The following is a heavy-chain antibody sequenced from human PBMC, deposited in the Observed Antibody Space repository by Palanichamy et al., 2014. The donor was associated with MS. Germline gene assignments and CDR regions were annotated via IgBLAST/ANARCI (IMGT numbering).Heavy chain of an antibody. J-gene: IGHJ3*02. CDR1: GSTFGSYW. V-gene: IGHV3-7*04. Sequence: EVHGGGLGEGLVQSGGSLRLSCRDSGSTFGSYWMNWVRQAPGKGLEWVANIKQDGTEKYYADSVKGRFTISRDNAKNSLYLEMNGLRADDTAVYFCVRPTDTTAATGAYDIWGQGTTVTVSS. CDR3: VRPTDTTAATGAYDI. D-gene: IGHD6-13*01. CDR2: IKQDGTEK.